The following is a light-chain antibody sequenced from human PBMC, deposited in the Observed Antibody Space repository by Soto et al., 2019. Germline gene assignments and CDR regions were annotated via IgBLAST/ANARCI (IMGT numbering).Light chain of an antibody. V-gene: IGLV1-44*01. J-gene: IGLJ3*02. CDR2: SNN. Sequence: QSVLTQPPSASGTPGQRVTISCSGSSSNIGGNAVNWYQHLPGTAPKLLIYSNNQRPSGVPDRFSGSKSGTSASLAISGLQSEDEADYYCATWDDSLNVVFGGGTKLTVL. CDR1: SSNIGGNA. CDR3: ATWDDSLNVV.